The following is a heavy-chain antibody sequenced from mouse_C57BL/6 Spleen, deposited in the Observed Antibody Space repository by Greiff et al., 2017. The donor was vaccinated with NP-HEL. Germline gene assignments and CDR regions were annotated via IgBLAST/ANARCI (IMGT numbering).Heavy chain of an antibody. J-gene: IGHJ3*01. CDR3: ARSSDGYPFAY. CDR2: INPYNGGT. V-gene: IGHV1-19*01. CDR1: GYTFTDYY. Sequence: VQLQQSGPVLVKPGASVKMSCKASGYTFTDYYMNWVKQSHGKSLEWLGVINPYNGGTSYNQKFKGKAPLTVDKSASTADMELNSLTSEDSAVYYWARSSDGYPFAYWGQGTLVTVSA. D-gene: IGHD2-3*01.